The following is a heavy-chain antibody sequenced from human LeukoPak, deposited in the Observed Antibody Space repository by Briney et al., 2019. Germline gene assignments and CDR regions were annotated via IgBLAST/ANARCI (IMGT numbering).Heavy chain of an antibody. Sequence: GGSLRLSCAASGFTFSDYYMTWIRQAPGNGLEWVSYISNSGSTIYYADSVKGRFTISRDNGKNSLYLQMNSLRAEDTAVYYCAREHTSGTYYIDYWGQGTLVTVSS. CDR3: AREHTSGTYYIDY. J-gene: IGHJ4*02. CDR2: ISNSGSTI. CDR1: GFTFSDYY. D-gene: IGHD1-26*01. V-gene: IGHV3-11*01.